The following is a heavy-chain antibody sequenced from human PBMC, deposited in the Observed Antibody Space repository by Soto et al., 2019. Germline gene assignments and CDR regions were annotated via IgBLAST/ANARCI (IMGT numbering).Heavy chain of an antibody. Sequence: GASVKVTCKASGGTFSSYAISWVRQAPGQGLEWMGGVIPIFGTANYAQKFQGRVTITADESTSTAYMELSSLRSEDTAVYYCARGAARMGGYYYYGMDVWGQGTTVTVS. J-gene: IGHJ6*02. CDR1: GGTFSSYA. V-gene: IGHV1-69*13. CDR2: VIPIFGTA. CDR3: ARGAARMGGYYYYGMDV. D-gene: IGHD6-6*01.